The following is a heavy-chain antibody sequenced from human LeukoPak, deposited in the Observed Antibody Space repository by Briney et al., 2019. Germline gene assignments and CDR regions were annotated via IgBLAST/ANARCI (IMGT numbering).Heavy chain of an antibody. CDR1: GGSFSGYY. CDR2: INHSGST. Sequence: SETLSLTCAVYGGSFSGYYWSWIRQPPGKGLEWIGEINHSGSTNYNPSLKSRVTISVDTSKNQFSLKLSSVNAADTAVYYCARGANYDYVWGSYRYFDYWGQGTLVTVSS. D-gene: IGHD3-16*02. V-gene: IGHV4-34*01. CDR3: ARGANYDYVWGSYRYFDY. J-gene: IGHJ4*02.